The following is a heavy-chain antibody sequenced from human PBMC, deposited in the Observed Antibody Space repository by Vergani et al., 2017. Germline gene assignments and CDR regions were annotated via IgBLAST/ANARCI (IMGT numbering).Heavy chain of an antibody. CDR1: GGSISSSNW. CDR3: ASCQGSSWYGGAFDY. V-gene: IGHV4-4*02. D-gene: IGHD6-13*01. J-gene: IGHJ4*02. CDR2: IYHSGRT. Sequence: QVQLQESGPGLVKPSGTLSLTCAVSGGSISSSNWWSWVRQPPGKGLEWIGEIYHSGRTNYNPSLKSRVTISVDKSKNQFSLKLSSVTAADTAVYYCASCQGSSWYGGAFDYWGQGTLVTVSS.